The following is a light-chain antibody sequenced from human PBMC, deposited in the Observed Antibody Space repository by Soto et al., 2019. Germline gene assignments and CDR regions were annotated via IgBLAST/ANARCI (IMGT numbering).Light chain of an antibody. V-gene: IGLV1-44*01. CDR1: FSNIGSNP. J-gene: IGLJ1*01. Sequence: QAVVTQPTSASGTPGQRVTISCSGSFSNIGSNPVNWYQQLPGTAPKLLIYSNNQRPSGGPGRFSGSKSGTSASLAISGLQSEDEADYYCAAWDGSRKGYVDGTGTKLTVL. CDR2: SNN. CDR3: AAWDGSRKGYV.